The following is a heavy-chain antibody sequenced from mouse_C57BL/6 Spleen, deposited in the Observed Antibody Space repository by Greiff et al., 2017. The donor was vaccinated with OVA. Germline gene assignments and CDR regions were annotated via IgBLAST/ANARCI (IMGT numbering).Heavy chain of an antibody. CDR1: GYSFTGYY. Sequence: EVKLQESGPELVKPGASVKISCKASGYSFTGYYMNWVKQSPEKSLEWIGEINPSTGGTTYNQKFKAKATLTVDKSSSTAYMQLKSLTSEDSAVYYCARVGYYSFAYWGQGTLVTVSA. D-gene: IGHD2-3*01. CDR3: ARVGYYSFAY. V-gene: IGHV1-42*01. CDR2: INPSTGGT. J-gene: IGHJ3*01.